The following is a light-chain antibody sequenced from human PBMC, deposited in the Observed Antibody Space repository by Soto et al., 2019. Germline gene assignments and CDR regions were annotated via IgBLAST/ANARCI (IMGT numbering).Light chain of an antibody. CDR2: DVT. V-gene: IGLV2-8*01. CDR3: ASYAGSNIPVL. J-gene: IGLJ2*01. Sequence: QSVLTQPPPASGSPGQSVTISCTGTSSDVGGYNFVSWYQQHPGKAPKLMIYDVTERPSGVPDRFSGSKSGNTASLTVSGLQGEDEADYYCASYAGSNIPVLFGGGTKLTVL. CDR1: SSDVGGYNF.